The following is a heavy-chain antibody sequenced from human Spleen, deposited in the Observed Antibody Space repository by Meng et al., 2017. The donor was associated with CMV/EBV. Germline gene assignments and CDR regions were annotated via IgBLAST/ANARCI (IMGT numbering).Heavy chain of an antibody. CDR1: GGSISSSSYY. CDR2: IYYSGST. V-gene: IGHV4-39*07. Sequence: SETLSLTCTVSGGSISSSSYYWGWIRQPPGKGLEWIGSIYYSGSTYYNPSLKNRVTISVDTSKNQFSLKLSSVTAADTAVYYCARDWGSIAARPQWFDPWGQGTLVTVSS. J-gene: IGHJ5*02. CDR3: ARDWGSIAARPQWFDP. D-gene: IGHD6-6*01.